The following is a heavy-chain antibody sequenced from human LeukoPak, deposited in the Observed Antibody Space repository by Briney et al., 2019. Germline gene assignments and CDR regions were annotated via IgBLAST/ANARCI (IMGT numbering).Heavy chain of an antibody. V-gene: IGHV3-7*01. CDR3: ARGPGIAAAGTSWYFDL. J-gene: IGHJ2*01. D-gene: IGHD6-13*01. Sequence: PGGSLRLSCAASGFTFSSYWMSWVRQAPGKGLEWVANIKQDGSEKYYVDSVKGRFTISRDNAKNSLYLQMNSLRAEDTAVYYCARGPGIAAAGTSWYFDLWGRGTLVTVSS. CDR2: IKQDGSEK. CDR1: GFTFSSYW.